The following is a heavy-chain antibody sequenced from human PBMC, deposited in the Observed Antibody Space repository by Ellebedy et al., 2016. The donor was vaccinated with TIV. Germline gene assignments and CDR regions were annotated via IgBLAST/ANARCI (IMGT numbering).Heavy chain of an antibody. J-gene: IGHJ4*02. D-gene: IGHD5-18*01. CDR2: IYDRGST. Sequence: SETLSLTCAVSGGSIGNYFWSWIRQPPGKGLEWIGYIYDRGSTNYNPSLKSRLTISVDTSKNQFSLKLSSVTAADTAVYYCARVDTAMVIIYWGQGTLVTVSS. V-gene: IGHV4-59*01. CDR3: ARVDTAMVIIY. CDR1: GGSIGNYF.